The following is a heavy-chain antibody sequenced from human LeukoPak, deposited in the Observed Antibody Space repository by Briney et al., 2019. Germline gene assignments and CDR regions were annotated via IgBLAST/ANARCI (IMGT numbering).Heavy chain of an antibody. V-gene: IGHV3-23*01. Sequence: PGGSLRLSCAASGFTFSSCAMSWVRQAPGKGLEWVSAISGSGGSTYYADSVKGRFTISRDNAKNSPYLQMNSLRAEDTAVYYCARVRLNDILTGYYTGAYYFDYWGQGTLVTVSS. CDR2: ISGSGGST. CDR3: ARVRLNDILTGYYTGAYYFDY. CDR1: GFTFSSCA. J-gene: IGHJ4*02. D-gene: IGHD3-9*01.